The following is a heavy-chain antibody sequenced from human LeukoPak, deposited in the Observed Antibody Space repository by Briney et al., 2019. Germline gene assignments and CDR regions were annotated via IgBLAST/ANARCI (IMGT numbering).Heavy chain of an antibody. D-gene: IGHD2-2*01. V-gene: IGHV1-2*02. CDR1: GYSFIAYN. J-gene: IGHJ5*02. Sequence: GASVKVSCKASGYSFIAYNIHWVRQAPGQGLEWMAWINPNSGGTNTAQKFQGRVTTTRDSSISTAYMELSSLTSDDTAMYYCARGVGSSWFDPWGQGTLVTVSS. CDR3: ARGVGSSWFDP. CDR2: INPNSGGT.